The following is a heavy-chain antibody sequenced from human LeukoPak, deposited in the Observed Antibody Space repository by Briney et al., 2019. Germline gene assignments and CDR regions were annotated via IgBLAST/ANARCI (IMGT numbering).Heavy chain of an antibody. CDR2: IRTKANNDAT. Sequence: PGGSLRLSCTASGFTFSGSSMHWVRQASGKGLEWVGRIRTKANNDATAYAASVRGRFTISRDDSKNTAYLQMNSLRTEDTAVYYCAKDLIAATRHDAFDIWGQGTMVTVSS. J-gene: IGHJ3*02. CDR3: AKDLIAATRHDAFDI. CDR1: GFTFSGSS. V-gene: IGHV3-73*01. D-gene: IGHD6-6*01.